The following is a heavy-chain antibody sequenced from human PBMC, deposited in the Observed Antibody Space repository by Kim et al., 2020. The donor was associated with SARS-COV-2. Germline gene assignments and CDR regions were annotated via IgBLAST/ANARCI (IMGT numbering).Heavy chain of an antibody. CDR3: AGEDYSGSYPFDY. D-gene: IGHD1-26*01. J-gene: IGHJ4*02. V-gene: IGHV1-18*01. Sequence: AQKLQGRVTMTTETSTSTAYMELRGLRSDDTAVYYCAGEDYSGSYPFDYWGQGTLVTVSS.